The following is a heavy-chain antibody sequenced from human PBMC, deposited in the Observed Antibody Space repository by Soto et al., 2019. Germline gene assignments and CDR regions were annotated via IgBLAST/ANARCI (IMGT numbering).Heavy chain of an antibody. J-gene: IGHJ3*02. CDR2: IYHSGST. D-gene: IGHD3-22*01. V-gene: IGHV4-59*12. CDR1: GGSISSYY. Sequence: PSETLSLTCTVSGGSISSYYWSWIRQPPGKGLEWIGYIYHSGSTYYNPSLKSRVTISVDRSKNQFSLKLSSVTAADTAVYYCARVFHYYDSSGDAFDIWGQGTMVTVSS. CDR3: ARVFHYYDSSGDAFDI.